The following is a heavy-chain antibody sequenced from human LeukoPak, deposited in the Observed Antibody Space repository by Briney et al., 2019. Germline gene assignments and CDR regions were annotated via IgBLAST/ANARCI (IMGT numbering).Heavy chain of an antibody. V-gene: IGHV1-24*01. CDR1: GYTLTELS. D-gene: IGHD3-3*01. Sequence: AASVKVSCKVSGYTLTELSMHWVRQAPGKGLEWMGGFDPEDGETIYAQKFQGRVTMTEDTSTDTAYMELSSLRSEDTAVYYCATSRYDFWSGYRTFDYWGQGTLVTVSS. J-gene: IGHJ4*02. CDR3: ATSRYDFWSGYRTFDY. CDR2: FDPEDGET.